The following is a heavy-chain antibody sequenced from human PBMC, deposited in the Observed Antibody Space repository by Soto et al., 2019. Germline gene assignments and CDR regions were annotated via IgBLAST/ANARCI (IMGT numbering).Heavy chain of an antibody. D-gene: IGHD2-2*03. CDR3: AKDWIANLGGAFDI. Sequence: QVQLVESGGGVVQPGRSLRLSCAASGFTFSSYGMHWVRQAPGKGLEWVAVISYDGSNKYYADSMKGRFTISRDNSKNTLYLQMNSLRAEDTAVYYCAKDWIANLGGAFDIWGQGTMVTVSS. J-gene: IGHJ3*02. V-gene: IGHV3-30*18. CDR2: ISYDGSNK. CDR1: GFTFSSYG.